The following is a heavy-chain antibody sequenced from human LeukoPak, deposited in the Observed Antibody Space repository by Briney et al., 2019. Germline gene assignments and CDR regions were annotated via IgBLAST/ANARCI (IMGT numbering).Heavy chain of an antibody. D-gene: IGHD6-19*01. CDR2: IYSGGST. V-gene: IGHV3-53*01. J-gene: IGHJ4*02. CDR1: GFIVSSNY. CDR3: AAVAGGDFDY. Sequence: GGSLRLSCAASGFIVSSNYMSWVRQAPGKGLEWVSVIYSGGSTYYADSVKGRFTISRDNSKNTLYLQMNSLRAEDTAVYYCAAVAGGDFDYWGQGTLVTVSS.